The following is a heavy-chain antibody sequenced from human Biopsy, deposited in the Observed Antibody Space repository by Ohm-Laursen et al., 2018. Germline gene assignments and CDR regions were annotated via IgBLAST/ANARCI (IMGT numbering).Heavy chain of an antibody. D-gene: IGHD1-20*01. Sequence: GSLRLSCAASGFTFSDYYMSWVRQAPGKGLEWISYITVSGASVYYTDSVKGRFTISRDNAKNSLYLQMNSLRAKDTAVYFCAISNPASNYKWNDQDEALDFWGQGTMVTVSS. CDR2: ITVSGASV. CDR3: AISNPASNYKWNDQDEALDF. J-gene: IGHJ3*01. CDR1: GFTFSDYY. V-gene: IGHV3-11*01.